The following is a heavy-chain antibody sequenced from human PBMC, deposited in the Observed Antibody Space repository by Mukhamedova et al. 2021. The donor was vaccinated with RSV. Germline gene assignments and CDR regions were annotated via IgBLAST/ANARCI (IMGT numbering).Heavy chain of an antibody. D-gene: IGHD3-16*01. Sequence: GLEWVANIKQDGSEKYYVDSVKGRFTISRDNAKNSLYLQMNSLRAEDTAVYYCARERRKGGYYYMAVWGKGTTATVPS. CDR3: ARERRKGGYYYMAV. CDR2: IKQDGSEK. J-gene: IGHJ6*03. V-gene: IGHV3-7*01.